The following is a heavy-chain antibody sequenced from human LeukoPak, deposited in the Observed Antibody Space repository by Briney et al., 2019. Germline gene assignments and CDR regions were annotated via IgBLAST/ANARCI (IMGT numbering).Heavy chain of an antibody. D-gene: IGHD3-22*01. V-gene: IGHV1-46*01. Sequence: ASVKVSYKASGYTFTSYYMHWVRQAPGQGLEWMGIINPSGGSTSYAQKFQGRVTMTRDTSTSTVYMELSSLRSEDTAVYYCASSSSGSNWFDPWGQGTLVTVSS. J-gene: IGHJ5*02. CDR1: GYTFTSYY. CDR2: INPSGGST. CDR3: ASSSSGSNWFDP.